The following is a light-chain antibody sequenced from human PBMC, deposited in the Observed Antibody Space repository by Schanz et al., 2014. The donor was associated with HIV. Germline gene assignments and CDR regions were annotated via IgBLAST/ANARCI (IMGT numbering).Light chain of an antibody. J-gene: IGLJ3*02. Sequence: QSGLTQPPSASGTPGQRVTFSCSGSSSNIGSNAVDWYQQLPGTAPKLLVYGNSQRISGVPDRFSGSQSGTSASLAISGLQAEDEADFFCATWDDSLNGWVFGGGTKLTVL. CDR3: ATWDDSLNGWV. CDR1: SSNIGSNA. CDR2: GNS. V-gene: IGLV1-44*01.